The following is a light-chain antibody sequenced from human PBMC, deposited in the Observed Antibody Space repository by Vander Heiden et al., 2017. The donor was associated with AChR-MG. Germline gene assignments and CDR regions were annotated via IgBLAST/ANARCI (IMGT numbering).Light chain of an antibody. CDR3: QQYNNWPHT. J-gene: IGKJ1*01. Sequence: EILMTQSPATLSVSPGERATLSCRASQSVSSDLAWYQQKPGQAPRLLVYGASTSATGGPARFSGSGSGTEFTLTISSLQSEDFAVYYCQQYNNWPHTFGQGTTVEIK. CDR2: GAS. CDR1: QSVSSD. V-gene: IGKV3-15*01.